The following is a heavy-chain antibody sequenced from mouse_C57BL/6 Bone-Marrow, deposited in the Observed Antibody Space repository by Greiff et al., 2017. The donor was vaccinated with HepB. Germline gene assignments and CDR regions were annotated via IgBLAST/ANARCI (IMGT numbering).Heavy chain of an antibody. CDR3: ARLYYFDD. CDR1: GYTFTSYG. CDR2: IYPRSGNT. Sequence: QVQLQQSGAELARPGASVKLSCKASGYTFTSYGISWVKQRTGQGLEWIGEIYPRSGNTYYNEKFKGKATLTADKSSSTAYMELRSLTSEDSAVYFCARLYYFDDWGKGTTLTVSS. V-gene: IGHV1-81*01. J-gene: IGHJ2*01.